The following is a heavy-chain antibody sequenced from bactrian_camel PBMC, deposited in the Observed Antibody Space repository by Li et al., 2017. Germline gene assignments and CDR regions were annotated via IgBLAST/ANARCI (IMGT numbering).Heavy chain of an antibody. J-gene: IGHJ4*01. V-gene: IGHV3S53*01. CDR1: GHTYSTNL. CDR2: IEGDGST. Sequence: QVESGGGSVQAGGSLRLSCAASGHTYSTNLMGWFRQVPGKERAGVAAIEGDGSTRYADSVKGRFTISRDNTANTVYLQMNSLTLEDTGMYYCATALTCYLRATSAYRDWGQ. D-gene: IGHD3*01. CDR3: ATALTCYLRATSAYRD.